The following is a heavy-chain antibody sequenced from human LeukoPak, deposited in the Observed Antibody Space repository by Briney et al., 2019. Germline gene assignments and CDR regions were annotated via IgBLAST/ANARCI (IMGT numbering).Heavy chain of an antibody. V-gene: IGHV3-30*18. J-gene: IGHJ4*02. CDR3: AKAAAAGPKGPYYFDY. Sequence: GGSLRLSSAASGFTFSSYGMHWVRQAPGKGLEWVAVISYDGSNKYYADSVKGRFTISRDNSKNTLYLQMNSLRAEDTAVYYCAKAAAAGPKGPYYFDYWGQGTLVTVSS. CDR1: GFTFSSYG. CDR2: ISYDGSNK. D-gene: IGHD6-13*01.